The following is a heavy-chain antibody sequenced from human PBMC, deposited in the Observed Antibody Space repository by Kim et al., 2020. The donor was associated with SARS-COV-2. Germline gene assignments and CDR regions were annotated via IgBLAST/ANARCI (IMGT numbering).Heavy chain of an antibody. CDR2: INPNSGGT. CDR3: AREASGSYYVLDY. J-gene: IGHJ4*02. D-gene: IGHD1-26*01. Sequence: ASVKVSCKASGYTFTAYYMQWVRQAPGQGLEWMGRINPNSGGTNYAQKFQGRVTMTRDTPISTAYMELSWLRSDDTAVYYCAREASGSYYVLDYWGRGTLVTVSS. V-gene: IGHV1-2*06. CDR1: GYTFTAYY.